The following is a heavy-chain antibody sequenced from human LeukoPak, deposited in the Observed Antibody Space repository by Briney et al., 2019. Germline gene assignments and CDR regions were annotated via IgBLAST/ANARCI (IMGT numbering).Heavy chain of an antibody. CDR3: ARHATIFGVVIIPPDY. D-gene: IGHD3-3*01. CDR1: GYSFTSYW. Sequence: GESLKISCKGSGYSFTSYWIGWVRQMPGKGLEWMGIIYPGDSDTRYSPSFQGQVTISADKSISTAYLQWSSLKASDTAVYYCARHATIFGVVIIPPDYWGQGTLVTVSS. CDR2: IYPGDSDT. J-gene: IGHJ4*02. V-gene: IGHV5-51*01.